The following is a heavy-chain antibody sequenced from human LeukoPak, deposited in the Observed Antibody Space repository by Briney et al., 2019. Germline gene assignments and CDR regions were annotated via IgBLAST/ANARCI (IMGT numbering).Heavy chain of an antibody. V-gene: IGHV3-21*01. CDR1: GFTFSSYN. CDR3: ARGGYSSAFKI. D-gene: IGHD6-13*01. J-gene: IGHJ3*02. Sequence: GGSLRLSCAASGFTFSSYNMNWVRQAPGKGLEWVSSISSTSIYIYDADSVKGRFTISRDNVKNSLYLQMNSLRAEDTAVYYCARGGYSSAFKIWGQGTMVTVSS. CDR2: ISSTSIYI.